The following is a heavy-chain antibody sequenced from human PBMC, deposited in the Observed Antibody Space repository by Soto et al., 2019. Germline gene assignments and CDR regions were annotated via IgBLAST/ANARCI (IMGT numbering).Heavy chain of an antibody. CDR1: GFSLSTSGVG. D-gene: IGHD2-2*01. V-gene: IGHV2-5*02. J-gene: IGHJ5*02. Sequence: SGPTLVKPTQTLTLTCTFSGFSLSTSGVGVGWIRQPPGKALEWLALIYWDDDKRYSPSLKSRLTITKDTSKNQVVLTMTNMDPVDTATYYCAHRGHCSSTSCYVVGQTRKTYKEYNWFDPWGQGTLVTVSS. CDR2: IYWDDDK. CDR3: AHRGHCSSTSCYVVGQTRKTYKEYNWFDP.